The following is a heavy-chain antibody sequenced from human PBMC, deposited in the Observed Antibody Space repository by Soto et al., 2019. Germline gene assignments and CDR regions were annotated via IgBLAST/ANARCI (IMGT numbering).Heavy chain of an antibody. J-gene: IGHJ4*02. D-gene: IGHD1-26*01. V-gene: IGHV1-2*04. Sequence: ASVKVSCKASGYTFTGYYMHWVRQAPGQGLEWMGWINPNSGGTNYAQKFQGWVTMTRDTSISTAYMELSRLRSDDTAVYYCARAFRPSIVGATTGFDYWGQGTLVTVSS. CDR1: GYTFTGYY. CDR2: INPNSGGT. CDR3: ARAFRPSIVGATTGFDY.